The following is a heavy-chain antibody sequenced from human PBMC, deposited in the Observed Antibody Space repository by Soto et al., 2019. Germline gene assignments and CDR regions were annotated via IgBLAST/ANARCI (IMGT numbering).Heavy chain of an antibody. CDR2: IYPGDSDT. V-gene: IGHV5-51*01. J-gene: IGHJ6*02. CDR1: GYSFTSYW. CDR3: ARTAAAGKYYYGMDV. Sequence: PGESLKISCKGSGYSFTSYWIGWVRQMPGKGLKSMGIIYPGDSDTRYSLSFQGQVTISADKSISTTYLQWSSLKASYTAMYYCARTAAAGKYYYGMDVWGQGTTVTVSS. D-gene: IGHD6-13*01.